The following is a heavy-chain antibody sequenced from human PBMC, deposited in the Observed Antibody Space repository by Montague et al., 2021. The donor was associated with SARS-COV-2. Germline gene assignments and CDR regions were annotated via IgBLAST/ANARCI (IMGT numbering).Heavy chain of an antibody. D-gene: IGHD3-10*01. V-gene: IGHV4-34*01. CDR2: INHGGST. CDR3: ARLRDGVVPSPILGVGPYYYYYYMDV. Sequence: SETLSLTCAVHGTSFSGYYWNWIRQPPGKGLEWIGEINHGGSTKYSPSLKSRLTISADASKNQFSLKLNSVAAADTAVYYCARLRDGVVPSPILGVGPYYYYYYMDVWGRGTTVTVSS. J-gene: IGHJ6*03. CDR1: GTSFSGYY.